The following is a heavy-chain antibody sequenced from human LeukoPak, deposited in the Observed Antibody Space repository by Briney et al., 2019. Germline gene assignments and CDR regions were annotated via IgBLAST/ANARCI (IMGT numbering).Heavy chain of an antibody. J-gene: IGHJ4*02. CDR1: GFTFSSYG. CDR2: IWYDGSNK. V-gene: IGHV3-33*01. CDR3: ARGVTDSSSSVPFTPPDY. Sequence: GGSLRLSCAASGFTFSSYGMHWVRQAPGKGLEWVAVIWYDGSNKYYADSVKGRFTISRDNSKNTLYLQMGSLRAEDMAVYYCARGVTDSSSSVPFTPPDYWGQGTLVTVSS. D-gene: IGHD6-6*01.